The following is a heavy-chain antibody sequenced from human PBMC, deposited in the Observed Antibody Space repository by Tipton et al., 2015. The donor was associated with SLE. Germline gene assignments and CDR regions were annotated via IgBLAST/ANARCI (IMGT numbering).Heavy chain of an antibody. CDR2: IYSGGSST. Sequence: SLRLSCAASGFTFSSYAMSWVRQAPGKGLEWVSVIYSGGSSTYYADSVKGRFTISRDNSKNTLYLQMNSLRAEDTAVYYCAKFPGDLGNYFDYWGQGTLVTVSS. CDR3: AKFPGDLGNYFDY. CDR1: GFTFSSYA. V-gene: IGHV3-23*03. D-gene: IGHD3-16*01. J-gene: IGHJ4*02.